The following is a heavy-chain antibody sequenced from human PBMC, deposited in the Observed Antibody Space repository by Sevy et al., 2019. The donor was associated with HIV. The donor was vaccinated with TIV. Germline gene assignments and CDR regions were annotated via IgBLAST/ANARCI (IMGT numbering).Heavy chain of an antibody. CDR1: GFTFGSYG. J-gene: IGHJ4*02. V-gene: IGHV3-33*01. CDR3: ARERTYLFDY. CDR2: IWFDGSNI. Sequence: RGSLRLSCVASGFTFGSYGMLWVRQAPGKGLEWVADIWFDGSNIHYADSVRGRFTISRDNSKNTLSLHMSSLRVEDTAVYYCARERTYLFDYCGQGTLVTVSS.